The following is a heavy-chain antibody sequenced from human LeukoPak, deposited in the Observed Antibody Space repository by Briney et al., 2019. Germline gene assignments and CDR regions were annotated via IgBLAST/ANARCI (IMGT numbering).Heavy chain of an antibody. CDR1: GGTFSSYA. CDR2: IIPIFGTA. V-gene: IGHV1-69*13. CDR3: ARALPGYSGYDPLDY. J-gene: IGHJ4*02. D-gene: IGHD5-12*01. Sequence: GASVKVSCKASGGTFSSYAISWVRQAPGQGLEWMGGIIPIFGTANYAQKFQGRVTITADESTSTAYMELSSLRSEDTAVYYRARALPGYSGYDPLDYWGQGTLVTVSS.